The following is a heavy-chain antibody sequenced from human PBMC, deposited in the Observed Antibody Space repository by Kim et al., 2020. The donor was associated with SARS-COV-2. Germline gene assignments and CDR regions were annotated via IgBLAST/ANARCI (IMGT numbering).Heavy chain of an antibody. Sequence: GESLKISCKGSGYSFTSYWIGWVRQMPGKGLEWMGIIYPGDSDTRYSPSFQGQVTISADKSISTAYLQWSSLKASDTAMYYCARRPRSAVFDGDYGWYFDLWGRGTLVTVSS. CDR3: ARRPRSAVFDGDYGWYFDL. D-gene: IGHD4-17*01. CDR1: GYSFTSYW. J-gene: IGHJ2*01. V-gene: IGHV5-51*01. CDR2: IYPGDSDT.